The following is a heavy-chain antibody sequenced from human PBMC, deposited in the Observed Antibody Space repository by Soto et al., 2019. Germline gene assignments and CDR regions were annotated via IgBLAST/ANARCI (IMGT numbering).Heavy chain of an antibody. J-gene: IGHJ4*02. CDR1: GFTFSSYA. D-gene: IGHD4-17*01. Sequence: GGSLRLSCAASGFTFSSYAMSWVRQAPGKGLEWVSAISGSGGSTYYADSVKGRFTISRDNSKNTLYLQMNSLRAEETAVYYCAKGGKGVTVTTPAKGLVHARNKGATSDYWGQGTLVTVSS. V-gene: IGHV3-23*01. CDR3: AKGGKGVTVTTPAKGLVHARNKGATSDY. CDR2: ISGSGGST.